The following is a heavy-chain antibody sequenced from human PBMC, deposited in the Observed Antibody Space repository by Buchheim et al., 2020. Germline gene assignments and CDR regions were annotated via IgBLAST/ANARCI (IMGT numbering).Heavy chain of an antibody. V-gene: IGHV4-39*01. CDR3: ASEYSYGLNWFDP. CDR1: GGSISSSSYY. J-gene: IGHJ5*02. CDR2: IYYSGST. D-gene: IGHD5-18*01. Sequence: QLQLQESGPGLVKPSETLSLTCTVSGGSISSSSYYWGWIRQPPGKGLEWIGSIYYSGSTYHNPSPKSRVTISVDTSKNQFSLKLSSVTAADTAVYYCASEYSYGLNWFDPWGQGTL.